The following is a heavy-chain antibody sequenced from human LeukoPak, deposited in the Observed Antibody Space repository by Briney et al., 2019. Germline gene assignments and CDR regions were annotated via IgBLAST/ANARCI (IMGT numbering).Heavy chain of an antibody. CDR3: TTLSLLYSTSWHRLYFDY. Sequence: GGSPRLSCAASGFTFNNAWMSWVRQAPGKGLEWVGRIKSKTDGGTTDYAAPVKGRFTISRDDSKNTLYLQMDSLKTEDTAVYYCTTLSLLYSTSWHRLYFDYWGQGTLVTVSS. J-gene: IGHJ4*02. CDR2: IKSKTDGGTT. CDR1: GFTFNNAW. V-gene: IGHV3-15*01. D-gene: IGHD6-13*01.